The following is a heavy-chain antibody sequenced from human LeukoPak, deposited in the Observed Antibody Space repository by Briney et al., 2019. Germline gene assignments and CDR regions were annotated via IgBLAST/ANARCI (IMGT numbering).Heavy chain of an antibody. J-gene: IGHJ4*02. V-gene: IGHV1-69-2*01. Sequence: GASVKVSCKASGYTFTDYYMHWVQQAPGKGLEWMGRVDPEDGETIYAEKFQGRVTITADTSTDTAYMELSSLRSEDTAVYYCARGRKIAVAGTRLDYWGQGTLVTVSS. D-gene: IGHD6-19*01. CDR3: ARGRKIAVAGTRLDY. CDR2: VDPEDGET. CDR1: GYTFTDYY.